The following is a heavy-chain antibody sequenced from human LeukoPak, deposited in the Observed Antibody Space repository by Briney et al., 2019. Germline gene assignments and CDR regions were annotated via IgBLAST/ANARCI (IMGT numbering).Heavy chain of an antibody. CDR2: IKSKIDGGTT. D-gene: IGHD1-26*01. CDR1: EFTFDDYG. CDR3: TTVVSDYSRSDY. J-gene: IGHJ4*02. V-gene: IGHV3-15*01. Sequence: PGGSLRLSCTASEFTFDDYGMSWVRQAPGKGLEWVGRIKSKIDGGTTDYAAPVKGRFTISRDDSKNTLYLQMNSLKTEDTAVYYCTTVVSDYSRSDYWGQGTLVTVSS.